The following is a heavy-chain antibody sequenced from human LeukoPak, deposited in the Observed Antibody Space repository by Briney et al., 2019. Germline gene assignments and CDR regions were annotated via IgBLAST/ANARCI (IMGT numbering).Heavy chain of an antibody. D-gene: IGHD2-8*01. Sequence: GASVKVSCKASGYTFTSYDINWVRRATGQGLEWMGWMNPNSGNTGYAQKFQGRVTITRNTSISTAYMELSSLRSEDTAVYYCARGTGPDIVLIHWGQGTLVTVSS. CDR1: GYTFTSYD. J-gene: IGHJ4*02. CDR3: ARGTGPDIVLIH. CDR2: MNPNSGNT. V-gene: IGHV1-8*03.